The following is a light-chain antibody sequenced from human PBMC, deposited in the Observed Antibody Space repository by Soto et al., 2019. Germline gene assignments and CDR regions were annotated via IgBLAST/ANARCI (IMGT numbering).Light chain of an antibody. Sequence: QSVPTQPASVSGAPGQSITISCPGTNSDVGGYNYVSWYQQHPGKAPKLMIYDVSNRPSGVSNRFSGSKSGNTASLTISGLQAEDEADYYCSSYTSSTFYVVGTGTKVTVL. CDR2: DVS. CDR1: NSDVGGYNY. CDR3: SSYTSSTFYV. J-gene: IGLJ1*01. V-gene: IGLV2-14*01.